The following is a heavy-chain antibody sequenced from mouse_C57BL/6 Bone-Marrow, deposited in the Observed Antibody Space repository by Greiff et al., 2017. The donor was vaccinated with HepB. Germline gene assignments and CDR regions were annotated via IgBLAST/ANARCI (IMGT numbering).Heavy chain of an antibody. Sequence: VQLQQSGPELVKPGASVKISCKASGYTFTDYYINWVKQRPGQGLEWIGWIFPGSGSTYYNEKFKGKATLTVDKSSSTAYMLLGSLTSEDSAVYFCARGYYGSSSGAMDYWGQGTSVTVSS. V-gene: IGHV1-75*01. CDR2: IFPGSGST. D-gene: IGHD1-1*01. CDR1: GYTFTDYY. CDR3: ARGYYGSSSGAMDY. J-gene: IGHJ4*01.